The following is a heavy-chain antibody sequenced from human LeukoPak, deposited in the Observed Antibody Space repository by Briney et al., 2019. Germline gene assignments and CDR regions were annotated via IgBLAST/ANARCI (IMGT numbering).Heavy chain of an antibody. D-gene: IGHD6-6*01. V-gene: IGHV4-30-2*01. J-gene: IGHJ4*02. Sequence: PSETLSLTCAVSGGSISSGGYSWSWIRQPPGKGLEWIGYIYHSGSTYYNPSLKSRVTISVDRSKNQFSLELSSVTAADTAVYYCSSSSGSFFDYWGQGTLVTVSS. CDR3: SSSSGSFFDY. CDR2: IYHSGST. CDR1: GGSISSGGYS.